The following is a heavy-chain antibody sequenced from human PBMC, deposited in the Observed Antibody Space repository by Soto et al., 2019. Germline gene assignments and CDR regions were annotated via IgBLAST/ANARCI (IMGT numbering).Heavy chain of an antibody. CDR3: ASGSTTVTTFDY. CDR2: IYHSGST. Sequence: WTWLRQPPGKGLEWIGYIYHSGSTYYNPSLKSRITISVDRSKNQFSLKLSSVTAADTAVYYCASGSTTVTTFDYWGQGTLVTVSS. D-gene: IGHD4-17*01. V-gene: IGHV4-30-2*01. J-gene: IGHJ4*02.